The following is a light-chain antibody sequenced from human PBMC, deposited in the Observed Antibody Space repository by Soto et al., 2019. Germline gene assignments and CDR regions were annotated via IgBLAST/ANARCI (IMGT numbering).Light chain of an antibody. CDR2: DAS. Sequence: DIPVTQSPPTLSASVGDRVTITCRASQTISTWMAWYQQKPGKAPKLLVYDASTLQSGVASRFSGSGSGTEFTLIISGLRPEDFATYYCLQHNSYPPITFGQGTRLEIK. CDR1: QTISTW. V-gene: IGKV1-5*01. CDR3: LQHNSYPPIT. J-gene: IGKJ5*01.